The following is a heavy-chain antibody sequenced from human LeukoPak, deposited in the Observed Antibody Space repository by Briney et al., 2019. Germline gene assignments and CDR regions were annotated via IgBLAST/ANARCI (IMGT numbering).Heavy chain of an antibody. CDR2: ISAHNGNT. D-gene: IGHD2-15*01. V-gene: IGHV1-18*01. CDR3: ARTEVYCSGGSCSYYYYGMDV. J-gene: IGHJ6*02. Sequence: ASVKVSCKASGYTFTSYGISWVRQAPGQGLEWMGWISAHNGNTNYAQKLQGRVTMTTDTSTSTAYMELRSLRSDDTAVYYCARTEVYCSGGSCSYYYYGMDVWGQGTTVTVSS. CDR1: GYTFTSYG.